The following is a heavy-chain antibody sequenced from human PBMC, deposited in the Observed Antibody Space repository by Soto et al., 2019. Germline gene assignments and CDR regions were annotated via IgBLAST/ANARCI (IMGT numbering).Heavy chain of an antibody. Sequence: QVQLQESGPGLVKPSETLSLICTVSGVSIGTYYWSWIRQPPGKGLEWIGFIYDSGNTNHNPSLKSRVRLSVATSKNQVSLKLSSVTAADTALYYCARVKGGVNPEGAFDIWGQGTMVTVSS. D-gene: IGHD3-16*01. CDR1: GVSIGTYY. CDR2: IYDSGNT. CDR3: ARVKGGVNPEGAFDI. V-gene: IGHV4-59*01. J-gene: IGHJ3*02.